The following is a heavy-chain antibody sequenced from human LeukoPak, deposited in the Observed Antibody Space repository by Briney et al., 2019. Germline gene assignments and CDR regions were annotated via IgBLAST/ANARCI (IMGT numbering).Heavy chain of an antibody. V-gene: IGHV4-34*01. CDR2: INHSGST. Sequence: SETLSLTCAVYGGSFSGYYWNWIRQPPGKGLEWIGEINHSGSTNYNPSLKSRVTISVDTSKNQFSLKLSSVTAADTAVYYCARDGIRPQNAFDIWGQGTMVTVSS. CDR3: ARDGIRPQNAFDI. D-gene: IGHD5-24*01. CDR1: GGSFSGYY. J-gene: IGHJ3*02.